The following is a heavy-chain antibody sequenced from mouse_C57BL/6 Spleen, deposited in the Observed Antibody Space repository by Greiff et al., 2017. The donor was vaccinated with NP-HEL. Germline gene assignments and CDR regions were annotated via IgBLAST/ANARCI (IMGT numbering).Heavy chain of an antibody. CDR3: ARVGLGYWYFDV. J-gene: IGHJ1*03. CDR2: ISGGGGNT. V-gene: IGHV5-9*01. Sequence: DVKLVESGGGLVKPGGSLKLSCAASGFTFSSYTMSWVRQTPEKRLEWVATISGGGGNTYYPDSVKGRFTISRDNAKNTLYLQMSSLRSEDTALYYCARVGLGYWYFDVWGTGTTVTVSS. CDR1: GFTFSSYT.